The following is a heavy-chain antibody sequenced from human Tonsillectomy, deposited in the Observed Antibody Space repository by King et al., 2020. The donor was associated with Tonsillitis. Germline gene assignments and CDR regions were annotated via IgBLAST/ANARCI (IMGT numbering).Heavy chain of an antibody. J-gene: IGHJ4*02. V-gene: IGHV4-39*01. CDR2: IYDSGST. CDR3: ARYAYCGGDCYLPFDY. D-gene: IGHD2-21*02. CDR1: VGSISSSSYY. Sequence: QLQESGPGLVKPSETLSLTCTVSVGSISSSSYYWGWIRQPPGKGLEWIGSIYDSGSTYYNPSLKSRVTISVDTSKNQFSLKLSSVTAADTAVYYCARYAYCGGDCYLPFDYWGQGTLVTVSS.